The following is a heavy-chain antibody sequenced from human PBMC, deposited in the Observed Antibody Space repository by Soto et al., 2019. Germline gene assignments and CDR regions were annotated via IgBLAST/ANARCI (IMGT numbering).Heavy chain of an antibody. V-gene: IGHV1-69*08. CDR2: IIPILGIA. Sequence: QVQLVQSGAEVKKPGSSVKVSCKASGGTFSSYTISWVRQAPGQGLEWMGRIIPILGIANYAQKFQGRVTITADKSTRTAYMELSSLRSEDTAVYYCARDRGSTRGYIYGSPENWFDPWGQGTLVTVSS. J-gene: IGHJ5*02. CDR3: ARDRGSTRGYIYGSPENWFDP. D-gene: IGHD5-18*01. CDR1: GGTFSSYT.